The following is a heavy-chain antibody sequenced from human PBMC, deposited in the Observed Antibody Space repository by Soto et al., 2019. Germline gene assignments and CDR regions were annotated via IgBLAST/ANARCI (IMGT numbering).Heavy chain of an antibody. CDR3: ARGAFIKGVVVIHAFDI. D-gene: IGHD3-22*01. V-gene: IGHV4-34*01. J-gene: IGHJ3*02. Sequence: QVQLQQWGAGLLKPSETLSLTCAVYGGSFSGYYWSWIRQPPGKGLEWIGEINHSGSTNYNPSLKSRVTRSVDTSKNQFSLKLSSVTAADTAVYYCARGAFIKGVVVIHAFDIWGQGTMVTVSS. CDR2: INHSGST. CDR1: GGSFSGYY.